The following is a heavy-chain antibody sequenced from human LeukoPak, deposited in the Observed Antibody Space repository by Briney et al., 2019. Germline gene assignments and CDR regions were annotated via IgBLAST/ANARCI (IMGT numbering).Heavy chain of an antibody. D-gene: IGHD3-9*01. Sequence: GGSLRLSCAASGFTVSSNYMSWVRQAPGKGLEWVANIKQDGSEKYYVDSVRGRFTISRDNAKNSLYLQMNSLRVEDTAVYYCARAYDILTGWLNYWGQGTLVIVSS. V-gene: IGHV3-7*03. CDR3: ARAYDILTGWLNY. CDR1: GFTVSSNY. J-gene: IGHJ4*02. CDR2: IKQDGSEK.